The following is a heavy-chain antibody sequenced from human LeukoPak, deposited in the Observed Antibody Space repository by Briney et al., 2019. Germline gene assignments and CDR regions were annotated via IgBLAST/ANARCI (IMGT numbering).Heavy chain of an antibody. CDR2: ISGGDST. D-gene: IGHD5-24*01. V-gene: IGHV3-66*01. J-gene: IGHJ6*02. CDR1: GFTFSSYA. CDR3: ARGDQDYGLDV. Sequence: GRSLRLSCSASGFTFSSYAMHWVRQAPGKGLEWVSLISGGDSTYYADSVKGRFTISRDNSKNTLYLQMNSLRAEDTAVYYCARGDQDYGLDVWGQGTTVAVSS.